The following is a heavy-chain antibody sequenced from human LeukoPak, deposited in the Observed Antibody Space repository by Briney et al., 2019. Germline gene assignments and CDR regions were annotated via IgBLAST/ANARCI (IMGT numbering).Heavy chain of an antibody. V-gene: IGHV4-39*01. CDR2: IYYSGST. D-gene: IGHD6-19*01. CDR3: AVRPIAVAGTSYFQH. Sequence: PSETLSLTCTVSGGSISSSSYYWGWIRQPPGKGLEWIGSIYYSGSTYYNPSLKSRVTISVDTSKNQFSLKLSSVTAADTAVYYCAVRPIAVAGTSYFQHWGQGTLVTVSS. J-gene: IGHJ1*01. CDR1: GGSISSSSYY.